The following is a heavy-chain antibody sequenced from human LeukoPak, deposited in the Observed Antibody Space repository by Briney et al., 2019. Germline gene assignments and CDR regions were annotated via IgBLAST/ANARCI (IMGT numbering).Heavy chain of an antibody. CDR3: ARDLDGFYYFDY. J-gene: IGHJ4*02. Sequence: GASVTVSCTASGYTFTSYYMHWVRQAPGQGLEWMGIINPSGGSTSYAQKFQGRVTMTRDTSTSTVYMELSSLRSEDTAVYYCARDLDGFYYFDYWGQGTLVTVSS. CDR1: GYTFTSYY. V-gene: IGHV1-46*01. CDR2: INPSGGST. D-gene: IGHD3-10*01.